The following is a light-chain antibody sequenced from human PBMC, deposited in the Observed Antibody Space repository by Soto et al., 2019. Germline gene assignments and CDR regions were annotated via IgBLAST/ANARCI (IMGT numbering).Light chain of an antibody. V-gene: IGLV1-44*01. CDR2: TTN. CDR3: AAWDDSLNGVV. Sequence: QLVLTQPPSASGTPGQRVTISCSGSSSNIGSNTVNWYQELPGTAPKLLIYTTNQRPSGVPDRFSGSKSGTSASLTISGVQSEDEADYYCAAWDDSLNGVVFGGGTKVTVL. CDR1: SSNIGSNT. J-gene: IGLJ2*01.